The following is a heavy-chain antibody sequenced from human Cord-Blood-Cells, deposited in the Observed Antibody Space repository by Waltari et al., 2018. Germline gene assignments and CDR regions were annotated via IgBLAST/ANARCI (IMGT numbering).Heavy chain of an antibody. V-gene: IGHV4-39*07. J-gene: IGHJ4*02. CDR2: IYYSGST. CDR1: GGSISSSSYS. D-gene: IGHD2-15*01. Sequence: QLQLQESGTRLVKPSETLSLTCTVSGGSISSSSYSWGWIRQPPGKGLAGIGSIYYSGSTYYNPSLKRRVTISVDTSKNQFSLKLSSVTAADTAVYYCASPATYGGNDYWGQGTLVTVSS. CDR3: ASPATYGGNDY.